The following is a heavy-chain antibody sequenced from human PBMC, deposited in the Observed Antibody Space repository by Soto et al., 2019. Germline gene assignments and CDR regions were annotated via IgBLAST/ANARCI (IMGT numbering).Heavy chain of an antibody. CDR1: GFTFSSYS. CDR2: ISSTSSYI. J-gene: IGHJ3*02. Sequence: VGSLRLSCAASGFTFSSYSMNWVRQAPGKGLEWVSSISSTSSYIYYADSLKGRFTISRDNAKQSLYLEMNSLRAEDTSVYYCVRDDEHAVFEIRRQGTTVIVSS. CDR3: VRDDEHAVFEI. V-gene: IGHV3-21*01.